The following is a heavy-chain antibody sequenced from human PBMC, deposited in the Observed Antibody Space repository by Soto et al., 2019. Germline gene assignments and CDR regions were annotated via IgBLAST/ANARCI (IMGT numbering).Heavy chain of an antibody. V-gene: IGHV3-13*01. CDR2: IGTAGDT. D-gene: IGHD6-13*01. CDR3: ARLDKIAAAGRDYYYYYMDV. Sequence: GGSLRLSCAASGFTFSSYDMHWVHQATGKGLEWVSAIGTAGDTYYPGSVKGRFTISRENAKNSLYLQMNSLRAGDTAVYYCARLDKIAAAGRDYYYYYMDVWGKGTTVTVSS. J-gene: IGHJ6*03. CDR1: GFTFSSYD.